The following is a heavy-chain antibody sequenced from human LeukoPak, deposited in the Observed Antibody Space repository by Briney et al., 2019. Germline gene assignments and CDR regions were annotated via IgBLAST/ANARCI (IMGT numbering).Heavy chain of an antibody. CDR1: GFTFRDYA. D-gene: IGHD3-22*01. CDR3: TRDLPYYYDSSGYSGY. CDR2: IRSKAYGGTT. J-gene: IGHJ4*02. Sequence: GGSLRLSCTASGFTFRDYAMNWFRQAPGKGLEWVGFIRSKAYGGTTEYAASVKGRFTISRDDSKSIAYLQMNSLKNEDTAVYYCTRDLPYYYDSSGYSGYWGQGTLVTVSS. V-gene: IGHV3-49*03.